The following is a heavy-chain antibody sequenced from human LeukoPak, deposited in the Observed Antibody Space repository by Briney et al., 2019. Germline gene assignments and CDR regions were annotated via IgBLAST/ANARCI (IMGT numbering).Heavy chain of an antibody. CDR1: GGSISSGSYY. V-gene: IGHV4-61*02. Sequence: SETLSLTCTVSGGSISSGSYYWSWIRQPAGKGLEWIGRIYTSGSTNYNPSLKSRVTISVDTSKNQFSLKLSSVTAADTAVYYCARDSPYGGKAGDFDYWGQGTLVTVSS. D-gene: IGHD4-23*01. CDR3: ARDSPYGGKAGDFDY. J-gene: IGHJ4*02. CDR2: IYTSGST.